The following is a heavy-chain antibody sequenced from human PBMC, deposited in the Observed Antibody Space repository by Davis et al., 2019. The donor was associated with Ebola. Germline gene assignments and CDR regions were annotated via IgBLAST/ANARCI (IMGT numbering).Heavy chain of an antibody. CDR1: GFTFSSYS. Sequence: PGGSLRLSCAASGFTFSSYSMNWVRQAPGKGLEWVSYISSSSSTIYYADSVKGRFTISRDNAKNSLYLQMNSLRDEDTAVYYCARGITRGLRYFDWLPYWYFDLWGRGTLVTVSS. J-gene: IGHJ2*01. V-gene: IGHV3-48*02. D-gene: IGHD3-9*01. CDR2: ISSSSSTI. CDR3: ARGITRGLRYFDWLPYWYFDL.